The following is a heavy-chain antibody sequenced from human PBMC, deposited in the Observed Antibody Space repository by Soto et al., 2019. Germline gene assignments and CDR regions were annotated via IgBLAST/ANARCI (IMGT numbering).Heavy chain of an antibody. V-gene: IGHV4-30-4*01. CDR1: GCSISSGYYY. D-gene: IGHD4-17*01. J-gene: IGHJ6*02. CDR2: IYYSGST. CDR3: GRAHYGDYGYGMDV. Sequence: SETLSLTCTVSGCSISSGYYYWSWIRQPPGKGLEWIGYIYYSGSTYYNPSLKSRVTISVDTSKNQFSPKLSSVTAADTAVYYCGRAHYGDYGYGMDVWGQGTTVTVSS.